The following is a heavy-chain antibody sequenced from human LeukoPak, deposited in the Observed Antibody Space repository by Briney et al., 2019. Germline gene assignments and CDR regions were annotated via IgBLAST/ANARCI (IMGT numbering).Heavy chain of an antibody. Sequence: PGRSLRLSCAASGFTFSYYALHWVRQAPGKGLEWVAAISYDEFNKFYGNSVKGRFTISRDNSKSTLSLQMNSLRTEDTAVYYCAREGRDSNNINAFDFWGQGIMVTVSS. D-gene: IGHD3-22*01. CDR3: AREGRDSNNINAFDF. CDR2: ISYDEFNK. V-gene: IGHV3-30*04. J-gene: IGHJ3*01. CDR1: GFTFSYYA.